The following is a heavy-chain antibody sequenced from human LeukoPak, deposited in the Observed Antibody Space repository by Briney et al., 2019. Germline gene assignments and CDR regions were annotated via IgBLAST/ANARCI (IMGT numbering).Heavy chain of an antibody. CDR3: ARGPSHDSSGYYYYYYRDV. V-gene: IGHV1-8*03. Sequence: ASVKVSCKASGYTFTSYDINWVRQATGQGLEWMGWMNPNSGNTGYAQKFQGRVTITRNTSISTAYMELSSLRSEDTAVYYCARGPSHDSSGYYYYYYRDVWGKGTTVTVSS. D-gene: IGHD3-22*01. CDR2: MNPNSGNT. J-gene: IGHJ6*03. CDR1: GYTFTSYD.